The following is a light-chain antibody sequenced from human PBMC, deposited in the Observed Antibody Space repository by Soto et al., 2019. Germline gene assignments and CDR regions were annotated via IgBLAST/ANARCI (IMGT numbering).Light chain of an antibody. Sequence: DIQMTQSPSSLSACVGDRLTITFWASQGISTYLNWYQQKPGKAPKLLIYAASTLQSGVPSRFSGSGSETDFTLTISSLQPEDFASYSCQQNYSATWTLGQGTKVDIK. J-gene: IGKJ1*01. V-gene: IGKV1-39*01. CDR1: QGISTY. CDR3: QQNYSATWT. CDR2: AAS.